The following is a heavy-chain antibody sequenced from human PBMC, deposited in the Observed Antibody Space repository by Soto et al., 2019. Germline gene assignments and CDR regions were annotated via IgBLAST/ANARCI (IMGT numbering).Heavy chain of an antibody. J-gene: IGHJ6*02. CDR3: ARHFPLPTDLQFYYYYYYGVDV. CDR1: GYNFTTFW. Sequence: KISCKASGYNFTTFWISWMRQVPGKGLEWMGRIDPSDSYSNYSPSFQGHITISADKSINTAYLHFSNLKASDTAVYYCARHFPLPTDLQFYYYYYYGVDVWGHGTAVTVSS. D-gene: IGHD3-3*02. CDR2: IDPSDSYS. V-gene: IGHV5-10-1*01.